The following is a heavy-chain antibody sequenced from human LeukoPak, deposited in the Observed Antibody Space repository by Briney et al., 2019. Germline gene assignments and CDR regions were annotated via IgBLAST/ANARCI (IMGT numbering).Heavy chain of an antibody. V-gene: IGHV3-48*04. Sequence: GGSLRLSCAASGFIFSSYSMNWARQAPGKGLEWVSYISSSSDTIYYADSVKGRFTISRDNAKNSLYLQMSSLRAEDTALYYCAREEGGYFDYWGQGTLVTVSS. CDR2: ISSSSDTI. D-gene: IGHD3-16*01. J-gene: IGHJ4*02. CDR3: AREEGGYFDY. CDR1: GFIFSSYS.